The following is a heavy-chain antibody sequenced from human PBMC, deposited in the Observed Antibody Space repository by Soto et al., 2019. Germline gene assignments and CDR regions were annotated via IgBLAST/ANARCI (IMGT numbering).Heavy chain of an antibody. CDR3: VSDRGYGHASVPYS. Sequence: QAQLVESGGGVVQPGRSLRLSCAASGFAFSSYGMHWVRQAPGTGLEGVAVISYDGSLQHYADSVKGRFTISRDNSKNMVLLQMSSLRAEDTAVHYCVSDRGYGHASVPYSWGQGTLVSVSS. CDR2: ISYDGSLQ. D-gene: IGHD5-18*01. V-gene: IGHV3-30*03. J-gene: IGHJ4*02. CDR1: GFAFSSYG.